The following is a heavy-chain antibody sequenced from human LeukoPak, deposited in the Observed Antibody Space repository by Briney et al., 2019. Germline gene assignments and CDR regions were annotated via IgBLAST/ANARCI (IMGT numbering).Heavy chain of an antibody. CDR2: IIPIFGTA. D-gene: IGHD3-10*01. CDR1: GYTITNNY. V-gene: IGHV1-69*13. CDR3: ARDADYYGSGSFNWFDP. Sequence: ASVKVSCKASGYTITNNYMHWVRQAPGQGLEWMGGIIPIFGTANYAQKFQGRVTITADESTSTAYMELSSLRSEDTAVYYCARDADYYGSGSFNWFDPWGQGTLVTVSS. J-gene: IGHJ5*02.